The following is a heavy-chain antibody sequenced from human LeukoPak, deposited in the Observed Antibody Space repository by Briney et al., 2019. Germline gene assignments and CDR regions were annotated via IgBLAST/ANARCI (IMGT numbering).Heavy chain of an antibody. CDR1: GGSFSGYY. CDR2: ISFDGSSK. V-gene: IGHV3-30*18. J-gene: IGHJ6*03. D-gene: IGHD2-2*01. Sequence: LSLTCAVYGGSFSGYYWSWIRQAPGKGLEWVAVISFDGSSKDYAESVRGRFTVSRDNSKNTLYLQMNSLRVEDTAVYYCAKAADQYYYYYFYYMDVWGKGTTVTVSS. CDR3: AKAADQYYYYYFYYMDV.